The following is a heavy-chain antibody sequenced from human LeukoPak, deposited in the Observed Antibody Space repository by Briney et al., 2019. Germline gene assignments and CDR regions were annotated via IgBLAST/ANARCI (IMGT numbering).Heavy chain of an antibody. CDR3: ASRDHTYYDFWSRYYSYYMDV. Sequence: ASVTVSFKASGYTFTSYDINWVRQATGQGLEWMGWMNPNSGNTGYAQKFQGRVTMTRNTSISTAYMELSSLRSEDTAVYYCASRDHTYYDFWSRYYSYYMDVWGKGPTVTVSS. CDR1: GYTFTSYD. D-gene: IGHD3-3*01. CDR2: MNPNSGNT. V-gene: IGHV1-8*01. J-gene: IGHJ6*03.